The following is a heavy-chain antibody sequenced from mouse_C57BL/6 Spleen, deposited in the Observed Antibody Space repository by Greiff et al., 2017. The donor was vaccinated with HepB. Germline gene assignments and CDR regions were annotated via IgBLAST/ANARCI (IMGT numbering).Heavy chain of an antibody. CDR1: GYTFTDYY. CDR3: AMRGYYAMDY. J-gene: IGHJ4*01. V-gene: IGHV1-26*01. CDR2: INPNNGGT. Sequence: EVQLQESGPELVKPGAPVKISCKASGYTFTDYYMNWVKQSHGKSLEWIGDINPNNGGTSYNQKFKGKATLTVDKSSSTAYMELRSLTSEDSAVYYCAMRGYYAMDYWGQGTSVTVSS.